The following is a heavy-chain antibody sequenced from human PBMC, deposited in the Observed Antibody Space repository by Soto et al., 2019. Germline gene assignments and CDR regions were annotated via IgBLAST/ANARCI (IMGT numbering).Heavy chain of an antibody. V-gene: IGHV4-61*01. Sequence: SETLSLTCTVSGGSVSSGRYYWSWIRQPPGKGLEWIGYIYYSGSTNYNPSLKSRVTISVDTSKNQFSLKLSSVTAADTAVYYCAGMLTIFGVGAYYYYYGMDVWGQGTTVTVSS. CDR1: GGSVSSGRYY. CDR3: AGMLTIFGVGAYYYYYGMDV. D-gene: IGHD3-3*01. J-gene: IGHJ6*02. CDR2: IYYSGST.